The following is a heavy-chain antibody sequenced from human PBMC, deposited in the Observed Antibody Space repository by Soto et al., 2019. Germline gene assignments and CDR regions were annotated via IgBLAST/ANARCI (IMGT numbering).Heavy chain of an antibody. CDR3: AKKVNSGSGSQYFDY. CDR2: FRTSGDGGTT. D-gene: IGHD3-10*01. Sequence: GGSLRLSCAASGFTFSSYSMSWVRQAPGKGLEWVSGFRTSGDGGTTYYADSVKGRFTISRDNSKNTLFLQMNSLRAEDTAIYYCAKKVNSGSGSQYFDYRGQGTLVTVPS. V-gene: IGHV3-23*01. CDR1: GFTFSSYS. J-gene: IGHJ4*02.